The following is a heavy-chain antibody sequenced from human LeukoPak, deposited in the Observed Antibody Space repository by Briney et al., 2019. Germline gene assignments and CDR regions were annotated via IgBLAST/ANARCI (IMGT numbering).Heavy chain of an antibody. CDR1: GFTFSSYW. V-gene: IGHV3-7*04. J-gene: IGHJ4*02. Sequence: GGSLRLSCAASGFTFSSYWMSWVRQAPGKGLEWVANIKQDGSEKYYVDSVKGRFTISRDNAKNSLYLQMNSLRAEDTAVYYCARYRVGYKYYFDYWGQGTLVTVSS. CDR2: IKQDGSEK. CDR3: ARYRVGYKYYFDY. D-gene: IGHD5-18*01.